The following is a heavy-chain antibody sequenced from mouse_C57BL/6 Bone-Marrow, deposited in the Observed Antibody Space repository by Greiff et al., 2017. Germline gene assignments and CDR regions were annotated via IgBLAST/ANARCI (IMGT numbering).Heavy chain of an antibody. Sequence: VQLQQSGAELARPGASVKLSCKASGYTFTSYGISWVKQRTGQGLEWIGEIYPRSGNTYYNEKFKGKATLTADKSSSTAYMELRRLTSEDSAVYFCASAGLLWVYWGQGTTLTVAS. J-gene: IGHJ2*01. V-gene: IGHV1-81*01. D-gene: IGHD2-10*01. CDR3: ASAGLLWVY. CDR1: GYTFTSYG. CDR2: IYPRSGNT.